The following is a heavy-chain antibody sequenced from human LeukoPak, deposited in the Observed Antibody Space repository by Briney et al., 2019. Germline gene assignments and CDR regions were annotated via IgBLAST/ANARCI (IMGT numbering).Heavy chain of an antibody. V-gene: IGHV4-4*07. CDR2: IETNGNT. CDR1: GGSISSYY. CDR3: ARVSSSWYQDWYFDL. J-gene: IGHJ2*01. Sequence: KPSETLSLTCTVSGGSISSYYWSWIRQPAGKGLEWIGRIETNGNTNYKPSLKSRVTMSVGTSKNQFSLKLSSVTAADTAVYYCARVSSSWYQDWYFDLWGRGTLVTVSS. D-gene: IGHD6-13*01.